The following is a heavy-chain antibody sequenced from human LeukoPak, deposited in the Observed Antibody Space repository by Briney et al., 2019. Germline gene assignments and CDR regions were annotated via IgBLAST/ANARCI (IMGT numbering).Heavy chain of an antibody. CDR2: IQEDGKKE. CDR1: GFTFTKFW. J-gene: IGHJ4*02. V-gene: IGHV3-7*01. CDR3: ARGFSRSGYYFHY. D-gene: IGHD3-3*01. Sequence: GESLRLSCEASGFTFTKFWMSWVRQAPGKGLEWVANIQEDGKKENYVDSVRGRFTISRDNAKNSLYLQMNSLRAEDTAVYYCARGFSRSGYYFHYWGQGTLVTVSS.